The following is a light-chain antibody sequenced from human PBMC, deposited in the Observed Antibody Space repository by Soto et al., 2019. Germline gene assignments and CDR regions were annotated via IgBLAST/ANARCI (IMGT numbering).Light chain of an antibody. V-gene: IGKV3-11*01. CDR3: HQRSKWPLT. CDR1: QSVRSY. J-gene: IGKJ4*01. Sequence: PGERATLSCRARQSVRSYLAWYQQKPGQAPRLLIYDASNRATDIPARFSGSGSGTDFTLTISSLDPEDSAVYYCHQRSKWPLTFGGGTKVEIK. CDR2: DAS.